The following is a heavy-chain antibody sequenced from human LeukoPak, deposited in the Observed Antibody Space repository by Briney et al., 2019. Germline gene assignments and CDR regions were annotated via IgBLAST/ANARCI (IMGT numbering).Heavy chain of an antibody. V-gene: IGHV4-4*07. CDR2: IYTSGST. D-gene: IGHD3-22*01. Sequence: PSETLPLTCTVSGGSISSYYWSWIRQPAGKGLEWIGRIYTSGSTNYNPSLKSRVTISVDKSKNQFSLKLSSVTAADTAVYYCARGGTDSSGYYYGGYFDYWGQGTLVTVSS. CDR1: GGSISSYY. CDR3: ARGGTDSSGYYYGGYFDY. J-gene: IGHJ4*02.